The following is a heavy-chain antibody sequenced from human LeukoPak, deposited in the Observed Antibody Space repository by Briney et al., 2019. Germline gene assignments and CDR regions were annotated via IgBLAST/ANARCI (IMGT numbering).Heavy chain of an antibody. J-gene: IGHJ2*01. CDR1: GYTLTELS. V-gene: IGHV1-24*01. D-gene: IGHD2-2*01. CDR2: FDPEDGET. CDR3: ATQYCSSTSCYYWYFDL. Sequence: ASVKVSYKVSGYTLTELSMHWVRQAPGKGLEWMGGFDPEDGETIYAQKFQGRVTMTEDTSTDTAYMELSSLRSEDTAVYYCATQYCSSTSCYYWYFDLWGRGTLVTVSS.